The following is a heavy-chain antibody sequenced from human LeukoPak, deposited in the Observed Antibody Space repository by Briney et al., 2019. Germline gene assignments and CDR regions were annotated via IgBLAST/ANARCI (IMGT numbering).Heavy chain of an antibody. CDR2: IYYSGST. Sequence: SETLSLTCTFSCGSISSSSYYWGWIRQPPGKWLEWIGSIYYSGSTYYNPSLKSRVTISVDTSKNQFSLKLSSVTAADTAVYYCARHPLAAAETRAFDIRGQGTMVTVSS. CDR1: CGSISSSSYY. J-gene: IGHJ3*02. V-gene: IGHV4-39*01. CDR3: ARHPLAAAETRAFDI. D-gene: IGHD6-13*01.